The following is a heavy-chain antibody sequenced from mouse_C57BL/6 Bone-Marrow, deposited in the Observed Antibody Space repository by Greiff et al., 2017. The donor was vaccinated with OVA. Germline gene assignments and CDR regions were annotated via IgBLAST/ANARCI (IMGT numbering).Heavy chain of an antibody. CDR2: INPGSGCT. CDR1: GYAFTNYL. J-gene: IGHJ2*01. CDR3: ARWGDVAFDY. V-gene: IGHV1-54*01. D-gene: IGHD3-3*01. Sequence: VMLVESGAELVRPGTSVKVSCKASGYAFTNYLIEWVKQRPGQGLEWIGVINPGSGCTNYNEKFKGKATLTADKSSSTAYMQLSSLTSEDSAVFFCARWGDVAFDYWGQGTTLTVSS.